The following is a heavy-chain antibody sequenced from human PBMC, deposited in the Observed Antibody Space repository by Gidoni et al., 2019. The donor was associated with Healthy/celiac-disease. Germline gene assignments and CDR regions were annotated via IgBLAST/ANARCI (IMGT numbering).Heavy chain of an antibody. D-gene: IGHD4-17*01. CDR2: IKQDGSEK. J-gene: IGHJ4*02. CDR3: ARASDYGDIDY. Sequence: EVQLVESGGRLVQPGGSLRLSCAASGFTFSSYWMRWVPQAPGKGLEWVANIKQDGSEKYYVASVKGRFTISRDNAKNSLYLQMNSLRAEDTAVYYCARASDYGDIDYWGQGTLVTVSS. CDR1: GFTFSSYW. V-gene: IGHV3-7*01.